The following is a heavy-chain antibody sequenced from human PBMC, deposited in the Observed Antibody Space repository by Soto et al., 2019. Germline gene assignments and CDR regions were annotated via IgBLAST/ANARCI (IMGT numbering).Heavy chain of an antibody. D-gene: IGHD2-8*01. CDR3: ARLGGVLMVYAPQEFDY. Sequence: GESLKISCKGSGYSFTSYWIGWVRQMPGKGLEWMGIIYPGDSDTRYSPSFQGQVPISADKSISTAYLQWSSLKASDTAMYYCARLGGVLMVYAPQEFDYWGQGTLVTVSS. CDR2: IYPGDSDT. J-gene: IGHJ4*02. V-gene: IGHV5-51*01. CDR1: GYSFTSYW.